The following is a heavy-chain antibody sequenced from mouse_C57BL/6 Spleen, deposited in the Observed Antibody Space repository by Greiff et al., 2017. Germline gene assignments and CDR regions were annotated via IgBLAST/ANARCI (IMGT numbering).Heavy chain of an antibody. J-gene: IGHJ1*03. CDR3: ARSEDYGSSRYFDV. Sequence: VQLQQSGAELVMPGASVKLSCKASGYTFTSYWMHWVKQRPGQGLEWIGEIDPSDSYTNYNQKFKGKSTLTVDKSSSTAYMQLSSLTSEDSAVYYCARSEDYGSSRYFDVWGTGTTVTVSS. D-gene: IGHD1-1*01. CDR2: IDPSDSYT. CDR1: GYTFTSYW. V-gene: IGHV1-69*01.